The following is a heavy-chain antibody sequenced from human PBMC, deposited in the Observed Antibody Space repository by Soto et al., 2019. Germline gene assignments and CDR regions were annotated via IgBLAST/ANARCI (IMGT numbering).Heavy chain of an antibody. CDR3: ARDRATLTVTTSVGAFDI. D-gene: IGHD4-17*01. V-gene: IGHV1-18*01. CDR1: GYTFTSYG. J-gene: IGHJ3*02. CDR2: ISAYNGNT. Sequence: ASVKVSCKASGYTFTSYGISWVRQAPGQGLEWMGWISAYNGNTNFAQKLQGRVTMTTDTSTSTAYMELRSLRSDYTAVYYCARDRATLTVTTSVGAFDIWGQGTMVTVSS.